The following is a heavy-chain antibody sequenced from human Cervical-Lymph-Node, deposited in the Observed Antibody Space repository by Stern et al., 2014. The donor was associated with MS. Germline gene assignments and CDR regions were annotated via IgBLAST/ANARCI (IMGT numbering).Heavy chain of an antibody. CDR2: ISPDSGGT. V-gene: IGHV1-2*06. D-gene: IGHD5/OR15-5a*01. CDR3: VREGRFQYQSSVWMGKPFDI. Sequence: QLVQSGAEVKKPGASVKVSCTASEYVFTGYYLHWVRQAPGQGLEWMGRISPDSGGTNYAQKFHGRVAMTRDTSIDTAYMELSGLISDDTAVYYCVREGRFQYQSSVWMGKPFDIWGQGAMVIVSS. CDR1: EYVFTGYY. J-gene: IGHJ3*02.